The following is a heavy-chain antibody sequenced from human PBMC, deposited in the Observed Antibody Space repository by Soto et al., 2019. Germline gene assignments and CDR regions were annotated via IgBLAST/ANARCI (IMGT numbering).Heavy chain of an antibody. D-gene: IGHD3-3*01. CDR3: ARVDFWSGRHFDF. Sequence: GGSLRLSCAASGFTFSTSWMSWLRQAPGKGLEWVANINQIGSETYYVDSVKGRFTISRDNARNSVYLQMNGLRGDDTAVYFCARVDFWSGRHFDFWGQGILVTVSS. CDR1: GFTFSTSW. J-gene: IGHJ4*02. CDR2: INQIGSET. V-gene: IGHV3-7*05.